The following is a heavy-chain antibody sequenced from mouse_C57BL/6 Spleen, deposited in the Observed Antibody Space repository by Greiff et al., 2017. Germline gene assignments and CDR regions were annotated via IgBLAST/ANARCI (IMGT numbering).Heavy chain of an antibody. CDR2: ISYDGSN. CDR1: GYSITSGYY. CDR3: ALSTMITRYYFDY. D-gene: IGHD2-4*01. J-gene: IGHJ2*01. Sequence: DVKLQESGPGLVKPSQSLSLTCSVTGYSITSGYYWNWIRQFPGNKLEWMGYISYDGSNNYNPSLKNRISITRDTSKNQFFLKLNSVTTEDTATYYCALSTMITRYYFDYWGQGTTLTVSS. V-gene: IGHV3-6*01.